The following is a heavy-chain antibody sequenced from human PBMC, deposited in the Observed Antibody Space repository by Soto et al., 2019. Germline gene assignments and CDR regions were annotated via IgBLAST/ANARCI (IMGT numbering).Heavy chain of an antibody. Sequence: EVQLVESGGGLVQPGGSLRLSCAASGFTVSSSYMGWVRQAPGKGLEWVSSIYTGVNTYYADSVRGRFTISTDNSKDALYLQMNNLRVDDTAMYYCARHVGSYWYFDIWGRGTLVTVSS. CDR2: IYTGVNT. V-gene: IGHV3-66*04. CDR3: ARHVGSYWYFDI. J-gene: IGHJ2*01. CDR1: GFTVSSSY. D-gene: IGHD1-26*01.